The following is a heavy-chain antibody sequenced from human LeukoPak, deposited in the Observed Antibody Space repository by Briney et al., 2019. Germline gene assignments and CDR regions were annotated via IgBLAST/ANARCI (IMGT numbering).Heavy chain of an antibody. CDR2: IYSGGNT. CDR1: GFTVSSNY. D-gene: IGHD2-15*01. CDR3: ASGYCSGGHCYSVYFQH. J-gene: IGHJ1*01. Sequence: PGGSLRLSCAASGFTVSSNYMSWVRQAPGKGLEWVSVIYSGGNTYYADSVKGRFTISRGNSKNTLYLQMNSLRAEDTAVYYCASGYCSGGHCYSVYFQHWGQGTLVTVSS. V-gene: IGHV3-53*01.